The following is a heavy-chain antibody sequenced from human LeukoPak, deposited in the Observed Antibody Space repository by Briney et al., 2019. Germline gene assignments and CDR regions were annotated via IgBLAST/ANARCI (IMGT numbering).Heavy chain of an antibody. J-gene: IGHJ4*02. CDR3: AKGHYFTLFDY. CDR1: GFSFNIYA. V-gene: IGHV3-23*01. D-gene: IGHD2/OR15-2a*01. Sequence: AGGSLRLSCGASGFSFNIYAMRWVRQAPGKGREWVSAITGSGGSTFYVDSVKGRFTISRDNSKNTLFLQMNSLRADDTAVYYCAKGHYFTLFDYWGQGTLVTVSS. CDR2: ITGSGGST.